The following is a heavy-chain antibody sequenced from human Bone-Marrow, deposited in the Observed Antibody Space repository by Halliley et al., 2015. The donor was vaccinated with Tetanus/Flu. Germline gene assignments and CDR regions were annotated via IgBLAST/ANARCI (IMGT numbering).Heavy chain of an antibody. CDR3: AKGLRADMVPVGSYYGLDV. CDR2: GRGGAT. D-gene: IGHD2-15*01. J-gene: IGHJ6*02. Sequence: GRGGATNSADSVKGRFTISRDNPKNTLYLYLSSLSADDTARYYCAKGLRADMVPVGSYYGLDVWGQGTTVSVSS. V-gene: IGHV3-23*01.